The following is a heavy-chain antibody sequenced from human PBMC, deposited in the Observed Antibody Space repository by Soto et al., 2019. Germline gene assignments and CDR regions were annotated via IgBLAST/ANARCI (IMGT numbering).Heavy chain of an antibody. Sequence: QVQLVESGGGVVQPGRSLRLSCAASGFTFSSYGMHWVRQAPGKGLEWVAVISYDGSNKYYADSVKGRFTISRDNSKNTLYLQMNSLRAEGTAVYYCAKASPHPGDAFDIWGQGTMVTVSS. V-gene: IGHV3-30*18. CDR1: GFTFSSYG. CDR2: ISYDGSNK. CDR3: AKASPHPGDAFDI. J-gene: IGHJ3*02.